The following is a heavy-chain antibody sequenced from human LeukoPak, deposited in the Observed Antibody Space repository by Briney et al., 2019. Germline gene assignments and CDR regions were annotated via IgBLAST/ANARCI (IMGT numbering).Heavy chain of an antibody. CDR2: IYPGDSDT. J-gene: IGHJ6*03. CDR1: GYSFSNYW. D-gene: IGHD3-10*01. Sequence: GESLKISCQASGYSFSNYWIGWVRQMPGKGLEWMGVIYPGDSDTRYGPSFQGQVTISADKSISVAYLEWSSLKTSDTARYYCMRPAVGHYDYYYMDVWGKGTTVIVSS. CDR3: MRPAVGHYDYYYMDV. V-gene: IGHV5-51*01.